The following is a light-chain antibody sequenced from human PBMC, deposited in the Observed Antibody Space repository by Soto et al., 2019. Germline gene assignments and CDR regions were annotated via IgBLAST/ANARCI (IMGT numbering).Light chain of an antibody. CDR2: DAS. V-gene: IGKV3-20*01. CDR1: QSVSSSY. CDR3: QQYGSSPRVYT. Sequence: EIVLTQSPGTLSLSPGERATLSCRASQSVSSSYLAWYQQKPGQAPRLLIYDASSRATGIPDRFSGSGSGTDFTLTISRLEPEDFAVYYCQQYGSSPRVYTFGQGTKLEIK. J-gene: IGKJ2*01.